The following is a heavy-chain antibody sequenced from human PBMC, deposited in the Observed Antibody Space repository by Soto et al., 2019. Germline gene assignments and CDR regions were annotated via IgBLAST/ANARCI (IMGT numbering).Heavy chain of an antibody. CDR2: INPNSGGT. Sequence: GASVKVSCKASGYTFTGYYMHWVRQAPGQGLEWMGWINPNSGGTNYAQKLQGWVTMTRDTSISTAYMELSRLRSDDTAVYYCASAAVTGTAGLDFWGQGTQVTVSS. CDR1: GYTFTGYY. V-gene: IGHV1-2*04. CDR3: ASAAVTGTAGLDF. J-gene: IGHJ4*02. D-gene: IGHD6-19*01.